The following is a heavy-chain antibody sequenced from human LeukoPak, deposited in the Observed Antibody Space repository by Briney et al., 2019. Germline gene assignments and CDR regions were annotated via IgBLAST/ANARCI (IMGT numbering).Heavy chain of an antibody. CDR1: GYSFTGYY. Sequence: ASVKVSCKAFGYSFTGYYMHCVRQAPGQGLEWMGWINPNSGGTNYAQKFQGRVTMTGDTYISTAYMELSRLRSDDTAVYYCARLRADHFDYWGQGTLVTVSS. V-gene: IGHV1-2*02. J-gene: IGHJ4*02. D-gene: IGHD5-12*01. CDR2: INPNSGGT. CDR3: ARLRADHFDY.